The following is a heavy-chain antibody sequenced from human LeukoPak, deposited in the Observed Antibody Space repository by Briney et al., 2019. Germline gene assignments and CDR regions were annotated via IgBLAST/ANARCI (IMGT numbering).Heavy chain of an antibody. V-gene: IGHV1-2*02. CDR3: ARDSGFWSGYSRYNWFDP. J-gene: IGHJ5*02. D-gene: IGHD3-3*01. CDR2: NNPNSGGT. Sequence: ASVKVSCKASGYTFTGYYMHWVRQAPGQGLEWMGWNNPNSGGTNYAQKFQGRVTMTRDTSISTAYMELSRLRSDDTAVYYCARDSGFWSGYSRYNWFDPWGQGTLVTVSS. CDR1: GYTFTGYY.